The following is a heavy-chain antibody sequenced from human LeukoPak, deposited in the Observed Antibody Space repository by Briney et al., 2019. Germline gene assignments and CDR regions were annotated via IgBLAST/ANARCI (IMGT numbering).Heavy chain of an antibody. Sequence: GGSLRLSCAASGFTFSSYVMHWVRQAPGKGLEWVAIISYDGSNEYYADSVKGRFTISRDNAKNSLYLQMNSLRAEDTAVYYCAREGSGYDHLPYYYYYYMDVWGKGTTVTISS. CDR1: GFTFSSYV. CDR2: ISYDGSNE. CDR3: AREGSGYDHLPYYYYYYMDV. V-gene: IGHV3-30*04. D-gene: IGHD5-12*01. J-gene: IGHJ6*03.